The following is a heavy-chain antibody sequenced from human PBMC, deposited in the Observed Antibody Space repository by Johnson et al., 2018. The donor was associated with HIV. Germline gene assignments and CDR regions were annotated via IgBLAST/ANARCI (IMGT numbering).Heavy chain of an antibody. CDR1: GFTFSSYA. D-gene: IGHD6-6*01. J-gene: IGHJ3*02. Sequence: VQLVESGGGLVQPGGSLRLSCAASGFTFSSYAMSWVRQAPGKGLAWVSAISGSGGSTYYAGSVKGRFTISRDNSKNTLYLQMKSMRGDDTAVYYCAKEGGYSTSLVFDIWGQGTMVTVSS. CDR3: AKEGGYSTSLVFDI. V-gene: IGHV3-23*04. CDR2: ISGSGGST.